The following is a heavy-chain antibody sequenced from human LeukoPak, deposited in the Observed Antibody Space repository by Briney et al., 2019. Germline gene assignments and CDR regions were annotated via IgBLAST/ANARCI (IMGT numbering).Heavy chain of an antibody. V-gene: IGHV1-8*01. CDR3: ARGRSTSSPFDP. J-gene: IGHJ5*02. D-gene: IGHD2-2*01. CDR2: MNPNSGNT. Sequence: ASVKVSCKASGYTFTSYDINWVLQATGQGLEWMGWMNPNSGNTGYAQKFQGRVTMTRNTSISTAYMELSSLRSEDTAVYYCARGRSTSSPFDPWGQGTLVTVSS. CDR1: GYTFTSYD.